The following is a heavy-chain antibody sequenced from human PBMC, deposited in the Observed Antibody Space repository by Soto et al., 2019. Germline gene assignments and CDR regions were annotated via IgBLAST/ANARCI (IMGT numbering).Heavy chain of an antibody. CDR1: GFTFSSYA. D-gene: IGHD6-19*01. CDR3: AREGSTDTWLSSGWTNYYYYYGMDV. V-gene: IGHV3-30-3*01. J-gene: IGHJ6*02. Sequence: GGSLRLSCAASGFTFSSYAMHWVRQAPGKGLGWVAVISYDGSNKYYADSVKGRFTISRDNSKNTLYLQMNSLRAEDTAVYYCAREGSTDTWLSSGWTNYYYYYGMDVWGQGTTVPSP. CDR2: ISYDGSNK.